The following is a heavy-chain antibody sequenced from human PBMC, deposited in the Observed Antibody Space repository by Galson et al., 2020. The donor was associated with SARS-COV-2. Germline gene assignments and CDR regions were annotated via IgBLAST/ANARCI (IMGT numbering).Heavy chain of an antibody. CDR1: GFPFSTYS. CDR3: ARDEGIRGYNYGRLYYGMDV. CDR2: ISTSSSYT. Sequence: GSLRLYCAASGFPFSTYSMNWVRLAPGKGLEWVSSISTSSSYTYYVDSVKGRFSISRDNPRNSLYLQMNSLRAEDTAVYYCARDEGIRGYNYGRLYYGMDVWGQGTTVTVSS. D-gene: IGHD5-18*01. J-gene: IGHJ6*02. V-gene: IGHV3-21*01.